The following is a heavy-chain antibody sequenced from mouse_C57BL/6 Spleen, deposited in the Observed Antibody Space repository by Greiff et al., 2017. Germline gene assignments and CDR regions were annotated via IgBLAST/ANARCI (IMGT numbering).Heavy chain of an antibody. CDR3: AILITTLVVGD. CDR1: GYAFTNYL. J-gene: IGHJ2*01. D-gene: IGHD1-1*01. Sequence: QVQLQQSGAELVRPGTSVKVSCKASGYAFTNYLIEWVKQRPGQGLEWIGVINPGSGGTNYNEKFKGKATLTADKSSSTAYMQLSSLTSEDSAVYFCAILITTLVVGDWGQGTTRT. V-gene: IGHV1-54*01. CDR2: INPGSGGT.